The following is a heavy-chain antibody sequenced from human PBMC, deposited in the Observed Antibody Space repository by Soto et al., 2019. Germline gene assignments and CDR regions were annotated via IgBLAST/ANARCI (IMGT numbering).Heavy chain of an antibody. Sequence: GGSLRLSCAASGFTFSSYAMSWVRQAPGKGLEWVSAISGSGGSTYYADSVKGRFTISRDNSKNTLYLQMNSLRAEDTAVYYCAKAGYDSSGQEYYFDYWGQGTLVTVSS. CDR3: AKAGYDSSGQEYYFDY. J-gene: IGHJ4*02. CDR1: GFTFSSYA. D-gene: IGHD3-22*01. V-gene: IGHV3-23*01. CDR2: ISGSGGST.